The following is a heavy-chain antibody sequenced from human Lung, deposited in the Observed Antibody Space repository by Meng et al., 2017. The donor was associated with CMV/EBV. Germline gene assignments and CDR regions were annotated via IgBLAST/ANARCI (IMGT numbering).Heavy chain of an antibody. CDR1: GFIFSTDS. CDR2: INAGSSSI. D-gene: IGHD1-1*01. J-gene: IGHJ4*02. Sequence: GESLKTSCAAYGFIFSTDSVNWVRQAPGKGLEWVSYINAGSSSILYADSVKGRFTISRDNAKSALFLQMSRLRVEDTAIYYCTGKGFDYWGQGALVTVSS. CDR3: TGKGFDY. V-gene: IGHV3-48*04.